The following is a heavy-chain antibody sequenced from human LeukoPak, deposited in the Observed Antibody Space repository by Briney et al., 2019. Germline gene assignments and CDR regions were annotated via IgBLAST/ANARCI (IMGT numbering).Heavy chain of an antibody. V-gene: IGHV4-59*01. J-gene: IGHJ3*02. Sequence: PSETLSLTCTVSGGSISSYYWSWIRQPPGKGLEWIGYIYYSGSTNYNPSLKSRVTISVDTSKNQFSLKLSSVTAADTAVYYCARGSMVRGVYAFDIWGQGTMVTVSS. CDR2: IYYSGST. CDR3: ARGSMVRGVYAFDI. CDR1: GGSISSYY. D-gene: IGHD3-10*01.